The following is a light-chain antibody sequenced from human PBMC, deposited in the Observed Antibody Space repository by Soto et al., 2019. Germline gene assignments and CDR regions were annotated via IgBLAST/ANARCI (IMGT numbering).Light chain of an antibody. Sequence: QSALTQPASVSGSTGQSITISCTGTSSDVGGYNYVSWYQQHPGKAPKLMIYDVSNRPSGVSNRFSGSKSGNTASLTISGLQAEDEAEYYCSSYTSNNTVVFGGGTKLTVL. CDR3: SSYTSNNTVV. CDR2: DVS. CDR1: SSDVGGYNY. V-gene: IGLV2-14*03. J-gene: IGLJ2*01.